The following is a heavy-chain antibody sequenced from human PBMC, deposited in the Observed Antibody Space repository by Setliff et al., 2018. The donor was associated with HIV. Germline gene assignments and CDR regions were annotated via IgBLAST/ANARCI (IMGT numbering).Heavy chain of an antibody. Sequence: GESLKISCAASGFTFRTYDMSWVRQAPGKGLEWVSTIGGSGDNTYYADSVKGRFTISRDNSKNTLYLQMNSLRAEDTAMYYCARDQSPTYFYDSAYRPYFDYWGQGTLVTVSS. J-gene: IGHJ4*01. CDR2: IGGSGDNT. D-gene: IGHD3-22*01. CDR3: ARDQSPTYFYDSAYRPYFDY. CDR1: GFTFRTYD. V-gene: IGHV3-23*01.